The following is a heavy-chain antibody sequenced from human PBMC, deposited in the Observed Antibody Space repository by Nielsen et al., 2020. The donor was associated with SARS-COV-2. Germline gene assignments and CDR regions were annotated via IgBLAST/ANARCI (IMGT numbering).Heavy chain of an antibody. CDR2: ISGYNGNT. Sequence: ASVKVSCKASGYTLATYGVSWVRQAAGQGLEWMGWISGYNGNTKYAQKLQGRVTLTTDTSTNTVYMELRSLRSDDSAVYYCASINCGGDCYSPDHYYGMDVWGQGTSVTVSS. CDR1: GYTLATYG. CDR3: ASINCGGDCYSPDHYYGMDV. V-gene: IGHV1-18*04. D-gene: IGHD2-21*02. J-gene: IGHJ6*02.